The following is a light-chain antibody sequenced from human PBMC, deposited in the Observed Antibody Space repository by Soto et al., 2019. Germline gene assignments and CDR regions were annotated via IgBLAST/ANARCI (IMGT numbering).Light chain of an antibody. CDR2: DAS. V-gene: IGKV1-5*01. CDR3: QHYNGLSNT. CDR1: QSVLNW. Sequence: DIQMTQSPSTLSASVGDRVTITCRASQSVLNWLAWYQHKPGKAPQLLIYDASKLESGVPSRFSGSGYGTEFTLTISSLLPDDFATYYCQHYNGLSNTFGQGTKLEIK. J-gene: IGKJ2*01.